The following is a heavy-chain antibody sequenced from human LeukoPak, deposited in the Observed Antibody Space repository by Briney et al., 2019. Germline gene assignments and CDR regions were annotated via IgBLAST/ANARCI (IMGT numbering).Heavy chain of an antibody. CDR2: IRYDGSNK. CDR3: AKDLMSKEHPESPRGSDY. Sequence: GGSLRLSCAASGFTFSSYGMHWVRQAPGRGLEWVAFIRYDGSNKYYADSVKGRFTISRDNSKNTLYLQMNSLRAEDTAVYYCAKDLMSKEHPESPRGSDYWGQGTLVTVSS. J-gene: IGHJ4*02. D-gene: IGHD3-16*01. V-gene: IGHV3-30*02. CDR1: GFTFSSYG.